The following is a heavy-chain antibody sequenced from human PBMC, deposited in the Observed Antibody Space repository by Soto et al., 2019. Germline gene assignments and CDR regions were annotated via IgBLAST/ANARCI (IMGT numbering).Heavy chain of an antibody. Sequence: PSETLSLTCTVSGGSISSSSYYWGWIRQPPGKGLEWIGSIFYSGSTYYNPSLKSRVTISVDTSKNQFSLKLSSVTAADTAVYYCLCFFPGGNSYVFYYYGMDVWGKGTRATIPS. CDR3: LCFFPGGNSYVFYYYGMDV. CDR1: GGSISSSSYY. D-gene: IGHD5-18*01. J-gene: IGHJ6*04. CDR2: IFYSGST. V-gene: IGHV4-39*01.